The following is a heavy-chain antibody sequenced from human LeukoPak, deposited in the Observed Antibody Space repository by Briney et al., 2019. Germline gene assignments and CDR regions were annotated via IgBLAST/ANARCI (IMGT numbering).Heavy chain of an antibody. D-gene: IGHD1-26*01. V-gene: IGHV3-74*01. CDR1: GFTFTRYW. CDR3: ARDLGGIAGS. Sequence: PGRSLRLSCAASGFTFTRYWMHWVRQVPGKGLDWVSRINEDGSITTHADSVRGRFTISRDNARDTLYLQMNSLRSEDTAVYYCARDLGGIAGSWGQGTLVTVSS. J-gene: IGHJ4*02. CDR2: INEDGSIT.